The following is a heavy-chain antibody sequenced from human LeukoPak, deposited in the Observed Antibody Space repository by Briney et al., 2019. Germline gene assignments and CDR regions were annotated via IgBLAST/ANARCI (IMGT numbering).Heavy chain of an antibody. CDR3: ARDLRGYSSSWYYYYYYMDV. D-gene: IGHD6-13*01. Sequence: GGSLRLSCAASGFTFSSYAMHWVRQAPGKGLEWVAVISYDGSNKYYADSVKGRFTISRDNSKNTLYLQMNSLRAEDTAVYYCARDLRGYSSSWYYYYYYMDVWGKGTTVTVSS. V-gene: IGHV3-30*04. CDR2: ISYDGSNK. J-gene: IGHJ6*03. CDR1: GFTFSSYA.